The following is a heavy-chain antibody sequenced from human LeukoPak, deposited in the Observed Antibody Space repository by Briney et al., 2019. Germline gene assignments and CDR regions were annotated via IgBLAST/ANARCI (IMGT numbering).Heavy chain of an antibody. V-gene: IGHV4-59*01. Sequence: SETLSLTCTVSGGSISSYYWRWIRQPPGKGREWMGYIYYSGSTNYNPSLKSRVTISVDTSKNQLSLKLSSVTAADTAVYYCARDSRTTIFGVVSWWFDPWGQGTLVTVSS. CDR2: IYYSGST. D-gene: IGHD3-3*01. CDR1: GGSISSYY. J-gene: IGHJ5*02. CDR3: ARDSRTTIFGVVSWWFDP.